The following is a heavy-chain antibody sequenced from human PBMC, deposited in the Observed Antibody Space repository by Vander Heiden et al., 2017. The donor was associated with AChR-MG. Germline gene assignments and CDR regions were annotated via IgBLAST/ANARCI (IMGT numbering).Heavy chain of an antibody. J-gene: IGHJ5*02. V-gene: IGHV3-21*01. CDR3: ARVGEVAVAVGWFDP. CDR1: GFTFSSYS. D-gene: IGHD6-19*01. Sequence: EVQLVESGGGLVKPGGSLRLSCAASGFTFSSYSMNWVRQAPGKGLEWVSSISSSSSYIYYADSVKGRFTISRDNAKNSLYLQMNSLRAEDTAVYYCARVGEVAVAVGWFDPWGQGTLVTVSS. CDR2: ISSSSSYI.